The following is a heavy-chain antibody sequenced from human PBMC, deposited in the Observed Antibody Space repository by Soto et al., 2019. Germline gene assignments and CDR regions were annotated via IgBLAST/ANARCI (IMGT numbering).Heavy chain of an antibody. Sequence: ASVKVSCKTSGYTFTEYGISWFRQAPGQGLEWMGWISPYNGKTNYIQEFQDRVTITTDTSSTTVYMDLRTLKSDDTAIYFCARADYGDTKIYSFDHWGQGTLVTVSS. V-gene: IGHV1-18*01. D-gene: IGHD4-17*01. CDR3: ARADYGDTKIYSFDH. CDR1: GYTFTEYG. CDR2: ISPYNGKT. J-gene: IGHJ4*02.